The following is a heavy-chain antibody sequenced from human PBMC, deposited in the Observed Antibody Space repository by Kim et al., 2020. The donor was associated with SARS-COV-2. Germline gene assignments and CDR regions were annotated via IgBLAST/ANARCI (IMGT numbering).Heavy chain of an antibody. CDR3: ARAYGPGTSYLFDF. D-gene: IGHD3-10*01. V-gene: IGHV1-46*01. J-gene: IGHJ4*02. CDR1: GYTFTSYY. CDR2: INPSGGSA. Sequence: ASVKVSCKASGYTFTSYYIHWVRQAPGQGLEWMGIINPSGGSANYTQKFQGRVSMTEDTSTSTIYMELSSLRSEDTAVYFCARAYGPGTSYLFDFWGQGTLV.